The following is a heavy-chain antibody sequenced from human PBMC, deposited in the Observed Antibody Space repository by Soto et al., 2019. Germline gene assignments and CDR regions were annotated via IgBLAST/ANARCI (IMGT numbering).Heavy chain of an antibody. CDR1: GFTFSDHY. D-gene: IGHD1-26*01. Sequence: GGSLRLSCAASGFTFSDHYMDWVRQAPGKGLEWVGRTRNKANSYTTEYAACVKGSLTIARDDSKNTLYLQMVSLKTEDTAVYYCARGCPPSLSFIGSHDAFDIWGQGTMVTVSS. J-gene: IGHJ3*02. V-gene: IGHV3-72*01. CDR3: ARGCPPSLSFIGSHDAFDI. CDR2: TRNKANSYTT.